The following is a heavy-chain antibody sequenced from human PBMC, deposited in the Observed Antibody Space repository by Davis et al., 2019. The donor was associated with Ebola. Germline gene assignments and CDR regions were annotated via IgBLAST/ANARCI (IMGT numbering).Heavy chain of an antibody. J-gene: IGHJ4*03. CDR2: IYNSGRT. D-gene: IGHD6-25*01. CDR1: GDSISSTNW. CDR3: ARVSGYGLDCY. V-gene: IGHV4-4*02. Sequence: SETLSLTCAVSGDSISSTNWWIWVRQPPGKGLEWIGEIYNSGRTNYNPSLKSRVTISVDKSKNQFSLRVTSVTAADTAVYYCARVSGYGLDCYWGQGTPVTVSS.